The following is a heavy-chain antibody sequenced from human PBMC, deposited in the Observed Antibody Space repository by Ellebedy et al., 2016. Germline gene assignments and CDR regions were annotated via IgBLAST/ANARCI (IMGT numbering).Heavy chain of an antibody. CDR3: APDDNDVHNYIEY. CDR2: INHSEST. J-gene: IGHJ4*02. CDR1: GGSLSGYY. V-gene: IGHV4-34*01. Sequence: SETLSLXXAVSGGSLSGYYWSWIRQPPGKGLEWIGEINHSESTNYNPSLKSRVTISIDTSKNQFSLKLNSVTATDTAIYYCAPDDNDVHNYIEYWGQGTLVTVSS. D-gene: IGHD1-1*01.